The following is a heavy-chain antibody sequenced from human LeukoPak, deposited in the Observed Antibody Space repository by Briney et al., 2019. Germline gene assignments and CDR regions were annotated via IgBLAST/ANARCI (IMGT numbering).Heavy chain of an antibody. CDR1: GASISGTSYY. CDR3: AAGGDIAKGGNY. V-gene: IGHV4-31*03. D-gene: IGHD5-18*01. J-gene: IGHJ4*02. Sequence: SETLSLTCTVSGASISGTSYYWTWTRHHPREGLEWLGFIHFSGTVYYNPSLISRLIISAAPSKNQMSLKLSSVTAADTAVYYCAAGGDIAKGGNYWGQGTQVTVSS. CDR2: IHFSGTV.